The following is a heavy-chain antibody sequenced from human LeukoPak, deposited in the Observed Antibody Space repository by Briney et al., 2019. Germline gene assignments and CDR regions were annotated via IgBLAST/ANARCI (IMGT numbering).Heavy chain of an antibody. CDR1: GFTFSDYY. CDR2: ISSSGSTI. V-gene: IGHV3-11*01. D-gene: IGHD6-13*01. J-gene: IGHJ3*02. Sequence: GGSLRLSCAASGFTFSDYYMSCIRQAPGKGLEWVSYISSSGSTIYYADSVKGRFTISRDNAKNSLYLQMNSLRAEDTAVYYCAREGYSSPANAFDIWGQGTMVTVSS. CDR3: AREGYSSPANAFDI.